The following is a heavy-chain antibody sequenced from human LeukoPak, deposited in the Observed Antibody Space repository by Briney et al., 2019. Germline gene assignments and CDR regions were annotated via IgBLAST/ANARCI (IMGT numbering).Heavy chain of an antibody. CDR1: GYTFSNYW. J-gene: IGHJ4*02. V-gene: IGHV5-51*01. CDR2: IYPGDSET. D-gene: IGHD6-19*01. CDR3: ARLLWYYGVAGGYFDN. Sequence: RGESLKISCKGSGYTFSNYWIAWVRQMPGKGLEWMGIIYPGDSETRYSPSFQGQVTISADKSITTAYLQWSSLKASDTSMYYCARLLWYYGVAGGYFDNWGQGTLVTVSS.